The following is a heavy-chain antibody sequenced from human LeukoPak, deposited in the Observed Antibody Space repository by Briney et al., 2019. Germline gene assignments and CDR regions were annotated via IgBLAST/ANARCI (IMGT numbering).Heavy chain of an antibody. CDR3: ARIISGVSYNWNEDYFDY. J-gene: IGHJ4*02. D-gene: IGHD1-1*01. V-gene: IGHV1-46*01. CDR2: INPSGGST. CDR1: GYTFTSYG. Sequence: GASVKVSCKASGYTFTSYGISWVRQAPGQGLEWMGVINPSGGSTSYAQKFQGRVTMTRDTSTSTVYMELSSLRSEDTAVYYCARIISGVSYNWNEDYFDYWGQGTLVTVSS.